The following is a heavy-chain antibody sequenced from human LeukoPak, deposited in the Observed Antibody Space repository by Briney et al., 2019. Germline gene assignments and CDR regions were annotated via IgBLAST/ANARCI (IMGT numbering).Heavy chain of an antibody. V-gene: IGHV4-34*01. CDR3: ARRLYYYDSSGYFYQHYYYYYMDV. CDR2: INHSGST. Sequence: SETLSLTCAVYGGSFSGYYWSWIRQPPGKGLEWIGEINHSGSTNYNPSLKSRVTISVDTSKNQFSLKLSSVTAADTAVYYCARRLYYYDSSGYFYQHYYYYYMDVWGEGTTVTVSS. J-gene: IGHJ6*03. CDR1: GGSFSGYY. D-gene: IGHD3-22*01.